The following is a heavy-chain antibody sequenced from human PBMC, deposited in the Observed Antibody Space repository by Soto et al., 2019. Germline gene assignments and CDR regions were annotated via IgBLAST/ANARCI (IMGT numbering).Heavy chain of an antibody. Sequence: SETLSLTCAVYGGSFSGDYWSWSRQPPGKGLELIGEINHSGSTNYNPSLKSRVTISVDTSKNQSPLKLSSVTAAATAVYYCAHSSNENWFDPWGQGTLVTVSS. CDR2: INHSGST. D-gene: IGHD4-4*01. CDR1: GGSFSGDY. CDR3: AHSSNENWFDP. V-gene: IGHV4-34*01. J-gene: IGHJ5*02.